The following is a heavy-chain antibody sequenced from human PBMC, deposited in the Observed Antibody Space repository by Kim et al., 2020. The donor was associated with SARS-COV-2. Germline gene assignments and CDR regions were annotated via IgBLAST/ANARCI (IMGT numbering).Heavy chain of an antibody. CDR2: IRSKSHSYAT. J-gene: IGHJ3*02. V-gene: IGHV3-73*01. D-gene: IGHD1-1*01. CDR3: PIVPGTTLSFWAAFY. Sequence: GGSLRLSCAASGFTFSGSAMHWVRQASGKGLEWVCCIRSKSHSYATAYSASVKGRFTISRDDSKNTSYLHMTSLKTEDTSVYDCPIVPGTTLSFWAAFY. CDR1: GFTFSGSA.